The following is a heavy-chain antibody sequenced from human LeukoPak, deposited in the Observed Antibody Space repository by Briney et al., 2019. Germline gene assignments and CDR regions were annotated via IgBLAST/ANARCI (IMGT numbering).Heavy chain of an antibody. J-gene: IGHJ5*02. CDR2: VSRSGNT. V-gene: IGHV4-34*01. D-gene: IGHD1-14*01. CDR3: ARGGPSELDP. CDR1: GGSFTGCY. Sequence: PSETLSVTCAVYGGSFTGCYWNWIRQPPGRGLEWIGKVSRSGNTSYNPSLKSRVTISVDSSKNQFSLKLSSVTAADTAVYYCARGGPSELDPWGQGTLVTVSS.